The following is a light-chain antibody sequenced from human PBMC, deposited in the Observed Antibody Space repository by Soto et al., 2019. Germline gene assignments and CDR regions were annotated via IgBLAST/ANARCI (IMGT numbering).Light chain of an antibody. J-gene: IGKJ3*01. Sequence: EIVLTQSPGTLSLSPGERATLSCRASQSISSNYLAWYHQKPGQAPRLLIYGASFRATGIPDRFSGSGSGTDFTLTISRLEPEDFAVYYCQQYGRSPPGFTFGPGTKVDIK. V-gene: IGKV3-20*01. CDR1: QSISSNY. CDR2: GAS. CDR3: QQYGRSPPGFT.